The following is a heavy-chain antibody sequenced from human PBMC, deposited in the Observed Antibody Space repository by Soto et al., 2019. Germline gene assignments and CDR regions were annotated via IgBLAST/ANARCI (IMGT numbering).Heavy chain of an antibody. J-gene: IGHJ3*02. D-gene: IGHD3-16*01. Sequence: QVQLQESGPGLVKPSQTLSLTCTVSGGSISSGGYYWSWIRQHPGMGLEWIAYIYSSGSTYYNPSLKSRVTISVDTSKNQFSLKLSSVTAADTAVYYCARGGMGGFAGAFDIWGQGTMVTVSS. CDR3: ARGGMGGFAGAFDI. CDR2: IYSSGST. CDR1: GGSISSGGYY. V-gene: IGHV4-31*03.